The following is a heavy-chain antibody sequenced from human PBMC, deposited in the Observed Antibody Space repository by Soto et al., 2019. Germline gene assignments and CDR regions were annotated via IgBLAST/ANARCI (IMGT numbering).Heavy chain of an antibody. J-gene: IGHJ4*02. CDR2: ISGSGGST. D-gene: IGHD3-10*01. CDR1: GFTFSSYA. Sequence: PGGSLRLSCAASGFTFSSYAMSWVRQAPGKGLEWVSAISGSGGSTYYADSVKGRFTISRDNSKNTLYLQMNSLRAEDTAVYYCAKDRLTNYYGSGSYYNPPDYWGQGTLVTVSS. CDR3: AKDRLTNYYGSGSYYNPPDY. V-gene: IGHV3-23*01.